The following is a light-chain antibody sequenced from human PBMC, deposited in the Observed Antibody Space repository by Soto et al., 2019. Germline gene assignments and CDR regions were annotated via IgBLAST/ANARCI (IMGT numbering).Light chain of an antibody. J-gene: IGLJ2*01. CDR1: GGSIASNF. CDR2: EDH. V-gene: IGLV6-57*04. CDR3: QSYDSSNHRV. Sequence: NFMLTQPHSVSESPGKTVTISCTRSGGSIASNFVQWYQQRPGSAPTTVIYEDHQRPSGVPDRFSGSIDSSSNSASLTISGLKTEDEADYYCQSYDSSNHRVFGGGTQLTVL.